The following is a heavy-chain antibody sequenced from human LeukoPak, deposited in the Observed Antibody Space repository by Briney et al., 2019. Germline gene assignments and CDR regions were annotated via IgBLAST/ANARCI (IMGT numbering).Heavy chain of an antibody. CDR2: IWYDGSNK. CDR1: GFTFSSYG. V-gene: IGHV3-30*19. Sequence: GRSLRLSCAASGFTFSSYGMHWVRHAPRKGLEWVAVIWYDGSNKYYADSVKGRFTISRDNSKNTLYLQMNSLRAEDTAVYYCARDRSYYGSGYYFDYWGQGTLVTVSS. CDR3: ARDRSYYGSGYYFDY. J-gene: IGHJ4*02. D-gene: IGHD3-10*01.